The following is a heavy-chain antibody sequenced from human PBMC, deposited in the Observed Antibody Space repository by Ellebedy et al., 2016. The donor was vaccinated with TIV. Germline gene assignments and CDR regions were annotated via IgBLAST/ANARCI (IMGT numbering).Heavy chain of an antibody. Sequence: GESLKISXAASGFTFSNAWMSWVRQAPGKGLEWVGRIKSKTDGGTTDYAAPVKGRFSISRDDSKNTLSLQMNSLKTEDTAVYYCTTPYFDVWSGYYDYYFDFWGQGTLVTVSS. CDR2: IKSKTDGGTT. D-gene: IGHD3-3*01. CDR3: TTPYFDVWSGYYDYYFDF. V-gene: IGHV3-15*01. J-gene: IGHJ4*02. CDR1: GFTFSNAW.